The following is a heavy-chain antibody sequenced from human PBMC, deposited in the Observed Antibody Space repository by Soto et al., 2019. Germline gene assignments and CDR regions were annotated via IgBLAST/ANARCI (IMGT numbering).Heavy chain of an antibody. CDR3: GRLLGGDYSSSFVDV. Sequence: SETLSLTCTVSGGSISSYYWSWIRQPPGKGLEWIGYIYYSGSTNYNPSLKSRVTISVDTSKNQFSLKLSSVTAADTAVYHCGRLLGGDYSSSFVDVWGKGTTVTVSS. V-gene: IGHV4-59*08. CDR1: GGSISSYY. CDR2: IYYSGST. J-gene: IGHJ6*04. D-gene: IGHD4-17*01.